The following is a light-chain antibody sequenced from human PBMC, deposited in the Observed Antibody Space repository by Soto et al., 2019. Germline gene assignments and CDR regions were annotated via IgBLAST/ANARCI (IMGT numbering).Light chain of an antibody. Sequence: DFQMTQSPSSLSASVGDRVTITCRASQDIGTLLNWYQQKPGKPPNILIYAASNLLSGVSSRFSGSGAGTDFTLTISSLQPEDFATYYCQQSYSTPKITFGPGTKVDVK. J-gene: IGKJ3*01. CDR2: AAS. CDR3: QQSYSTPKIT. CDR1: QDIGTL. V-gene: IGKV1-39*01.